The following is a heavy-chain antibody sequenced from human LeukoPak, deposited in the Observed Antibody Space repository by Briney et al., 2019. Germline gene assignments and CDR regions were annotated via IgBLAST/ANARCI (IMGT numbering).Heavy chain of an antibody. CDR1: GYTFTAYS. V-gene: IGHV1-2*02. CDR2: LNPKSGDT. CDR3: ARDGEVRQGHCSTTSCPVDY. J-gene: IGHJ4*02. D-gene: IGHD2-2*01. Sequence: ASVQVSCKASGYTFTAYSMLGVRQAPGQELEYMGWLNPKSGDTNYAQKFQGRVTMTRDTSMSTAYMELSGLRFDDTAVYYCARDGEVRQGHCSTTSCPVDYWGQGTLITVSS.